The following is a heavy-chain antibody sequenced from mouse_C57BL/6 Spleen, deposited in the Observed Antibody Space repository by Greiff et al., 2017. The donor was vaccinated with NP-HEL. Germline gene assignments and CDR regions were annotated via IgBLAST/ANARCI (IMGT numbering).Heavy chain of an antibody. Sequence: EVKLMESGEGLVKPGGSLKLSCAASGFTFSSYAMSWVRQTPEKRLEWVAYISSGGDYIYYADTVKGRFTISRDNARNTLYLQMSSLKSEDTAMYYCTREGNYGSLFAYWGQGTLVTVSA. CDR1: GFTFSSYA. CDR3: TREGNYGSLFAY. CDR2: ISSGGDYI. D-gene: IGHD1-1*01. V-gene: IGHV5-9-1*02. J-gene: IGHJ3*01.